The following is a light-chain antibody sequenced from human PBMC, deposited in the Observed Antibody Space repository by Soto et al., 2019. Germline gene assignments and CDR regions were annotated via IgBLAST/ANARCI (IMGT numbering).Light chain of an antibody. CDR3: QQYNNWPPWT. V-gene: IGKV3-15*01. CDR2: GAS. Sequence: ETVMTQSPATLSVSPGERATLSCWASQSVNSNLAWYQQKLGQAPRVLIYGASTRATGIPARFSGSGSETEFILTISSLQSEDFAVYYCQQYNNWPPWTFGQGTKVDIK. J-gene: IGKJ1*01. CDR1: QSVNSN.